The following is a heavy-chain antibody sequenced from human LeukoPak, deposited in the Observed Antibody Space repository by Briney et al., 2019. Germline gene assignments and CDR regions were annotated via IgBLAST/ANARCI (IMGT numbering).Heavy chain of an antibody. CDR3: AKDGAWLRFND. D-gene: IGHD5-12*01. CDR2: ISGSSGST. V-gene: IGHV3-23*01. Sequence: GGSLRLSCAASGFTFSSYAMSWVRQAPGKGLEWVSAISGSSGSTYYADSVKGRFSISRDDSKNTFYLQMINLRAEDTAVYYCAKDGAWLRFNDWGQGILVTVSS. CDR1: GFTFSSYA. J-gene: IGHJ4*02.